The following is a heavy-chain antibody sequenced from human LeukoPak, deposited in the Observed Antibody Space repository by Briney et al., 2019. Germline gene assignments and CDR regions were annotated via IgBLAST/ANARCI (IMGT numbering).Heavy chain of an antibody. CDR2: IYPGDSDT. D-gene: IGHD5-24*01. CDR1: GYSFTSYW. J-gene: IGHJ4*02. V-gene: IGHV5-51*01. Sequence: RGESLKISCKGSGYSFTSYWIGWVRQMPGKGLEWMGIIYPGDSDTRYSPSFQGQVTISADKSINNAYLQLSSLKASDSAIYYCARSAPHRDGYNYFQYWGQGTLVTVSS. CDR3: ARSAPHRDGYNYFQY.